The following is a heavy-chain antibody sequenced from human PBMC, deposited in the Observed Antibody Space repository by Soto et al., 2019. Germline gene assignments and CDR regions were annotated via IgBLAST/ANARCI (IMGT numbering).Heavy chain of an antibody. J-gene: IGHJ1*01. V-gene: IGHV3-48*02. CDR2: ISSSSNTM. CDR3: ARGISGWYKYFHH. CDR1: GFTFSLYS. Sequence: LRLSCAASGFTFSLYSMNWVRQAPGKGLEWVSYISSSSNTMDYADSVKGRFTISRDNAKNSLYLQMNSLRDEDTAVYYCARGISGWYKYFHHWGQGTLVPVSS. D-gene: IGHD6-19*01.